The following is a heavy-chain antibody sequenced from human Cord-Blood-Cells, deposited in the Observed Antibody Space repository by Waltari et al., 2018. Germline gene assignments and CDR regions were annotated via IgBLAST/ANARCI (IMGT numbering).Heavy chain of an antibody. CDR1: GYSVSSNSAA. CDR2: TYYRSKWYN. Sequence: GYSVSSNSAAWNWIRQSPSRGLEWLGRTYYRSKWYNDYAVSVKSRITINPDTSQNQFSLQLNSVTPEDTAVYYCARFVGGMGAFDIWGQGTMVTVSS. D-gene: IGHD3-10*01. CDR3: ARFVGGMGAFDI. V-gene: IGHV6-1*01. J-gene: IGHJ3*02.